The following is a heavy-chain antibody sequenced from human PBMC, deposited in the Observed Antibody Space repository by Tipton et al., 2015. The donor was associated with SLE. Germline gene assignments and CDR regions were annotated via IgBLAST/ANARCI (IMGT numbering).Heavy chain of an antibody. J-gene: IGHJ4*02. CDR3: ARSWNDAPPDLGY. CDR2: IDYTANP. V-gene: IGHV4-59*01. Sequence: TLSLTCTVSGGSIGSFYWSWIRQPPGKGLEWIGNIDYTANPNHSPSLKSRVTISIDTSTNHFSLKLRSVTAADTAVYYCARSWNDAPPDLGYWGQGTLVTVSS. CDR1: GGSIGSFY. D-gene: IGHD1-1*01.